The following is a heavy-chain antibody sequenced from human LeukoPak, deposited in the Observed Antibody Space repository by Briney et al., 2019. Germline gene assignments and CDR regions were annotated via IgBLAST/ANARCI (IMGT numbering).Heavy chain of an antibody. J-gene: IGHJ4*02. V-gene: IGHV4-34*01. CDR1: GGSVSRYY. CDR3: AIPSIAPY. Sequence: SETLSLTCVVYGGSVSRYYWSWVRQRQGKGLEWIGKIKHDGDTNVNPSLKSRVTMSRDTSKNQFSLKLDSVTAADSAMYYCAIPSIAPYWGQGVLVTVSS. D-gene: IGHD6-6*01. CDR2: IKHDGDT.